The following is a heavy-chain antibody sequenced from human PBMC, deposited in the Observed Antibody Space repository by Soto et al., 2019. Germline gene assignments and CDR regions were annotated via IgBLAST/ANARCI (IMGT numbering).Heavy chain of an antibody. V-gene: IGHV3-33*01. CDR1: GFTFSSYG. CDR3: ARDRLARERHVLRFWEGLFDP. D-gene: IGHD3-3*01. J-gene: IGHJ5*02. CDR2: IWYDGSNK. Sequence: PGGSLRLSCAASGFTFSSYGMHWVRQAPGKGLEWVAVIWYDGSNKYYSDSVKGRFPIPRDISKNTLFLKRNSLRAEDRAVYYCARDRLARERHVLRFWEGLFDPGGQGTLVTVSS.